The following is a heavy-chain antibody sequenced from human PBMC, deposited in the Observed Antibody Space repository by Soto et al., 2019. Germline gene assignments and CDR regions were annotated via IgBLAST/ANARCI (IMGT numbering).Heavy chain of an antibody. CDR1: GGTFSSYA. D-gene: IGHD3-22*01. J-gene: IGHJ4*02. CDR2: IIPIFGTA. Sequence: ASVKVSCKASGGTFSSYAISWVRQAPGQGLEWMGGIIPIFGTANYAQKFQGRVTITADKSTSTAYMELSSLRSEDTAVYYCARVYYDSIFYYIFDYRRQGHLFTV. V-gene: IGHV1-69*06. CDR3: ARVYYDSIFYYIFDY.